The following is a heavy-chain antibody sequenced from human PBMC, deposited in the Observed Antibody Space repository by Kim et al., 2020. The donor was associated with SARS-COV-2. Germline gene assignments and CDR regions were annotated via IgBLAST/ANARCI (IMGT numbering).Heavy chain of an antibody. CDR3: ARDLVHTGYDY. J-gene: IGHJ4*02. V-gene: IGHV1-3*01. D-gene: IGHD5-12*01. CDR2: NI. Sequence: NIQHSQRIQGRVTLTRDQSANTAYMELSSLGSEDTAVYYCARDLVHTGYDYWGQGTLVAVSS.